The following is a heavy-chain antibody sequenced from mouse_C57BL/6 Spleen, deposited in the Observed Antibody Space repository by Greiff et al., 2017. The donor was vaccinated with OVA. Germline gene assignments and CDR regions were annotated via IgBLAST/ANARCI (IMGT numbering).Heavy chain of an antibody. CDR3: ARNWCPDY. Sequence: EVQLQQPGAELVKPGASVKLSCTASGYNFKDYYMHWVKQRTEQGLEWIGRIAPEDGETKYAQKFQGKATITADKSSNTAYLQLSSLTSEDTAVYYCARNWCPDYWGQGTTLTVSS. CDR1: GYNFKDYY. CDR2: IAPEDGET. J-gene: IGHJ2*01. V-gene: IGHV14-2*01. D-gene: IGHD4-1*01.